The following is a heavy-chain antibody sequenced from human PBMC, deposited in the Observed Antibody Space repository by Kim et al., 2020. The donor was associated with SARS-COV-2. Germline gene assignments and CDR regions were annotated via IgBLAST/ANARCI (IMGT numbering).Heavy chain of an antibody. Sequence: GSLRLSCAASGFTVSSNYMSWVRQAPGKGLEWVSVIYSGGSTYYADSVKGRFTISRDNSKNTLYLQMNSLRAKDTAVYYCARVGATDYWYFDLWGRGTLVTVSS. J-gene: IGHJ2*01. V-gene: IGHV3-53*01. CDR2: IYSGGST. CDR1: GFTVSSNY. D-gene: IGHD1-26*01. CDR3: ARVGATDYWYFDL.